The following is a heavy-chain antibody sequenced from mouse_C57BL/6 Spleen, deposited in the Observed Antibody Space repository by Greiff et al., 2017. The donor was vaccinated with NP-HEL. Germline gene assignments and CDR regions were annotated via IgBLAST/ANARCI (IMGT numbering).Heavy chain of an antibody. CDR1: GFTFSSYA. D-gene: IGHD2-2*01. V-gene: IGHV5-4*01. Sequence: EVNLVESGGGLVKPGGSLKLSCAASGFTFSSYAMSWVRQTPEKRLEWVATISDGGSYTYYPDNVKGRFTISRDNAKNNLYLQMSHLKSEDTAMYYCARDQSTMVTTKAMDYWGQGTSVTVSS. CDR2: ISDGGSYT. CDR3: ARDQSTMVTTKAMDY. J-gene: IGHJ4*01.